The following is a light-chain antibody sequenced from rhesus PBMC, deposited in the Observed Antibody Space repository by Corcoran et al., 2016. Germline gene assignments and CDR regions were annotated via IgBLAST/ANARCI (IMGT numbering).Light chain of an antibody. CDR1: QSIASW. J-gene: IGKJ2*01. CDR3: QQYSSIPYS. CDR2: TAS. Sequence: DIQMTQSPSSLSASVGDTVTITCRASQSIASWLAWYQQNPGKAPKLLIYTASSLQSGVPSRFSGSGSGTDVTLTSSSLKSEDFATYYCQQYSSIPYSCGQGTKVEIK. V-gene: IGKV1-22*01.